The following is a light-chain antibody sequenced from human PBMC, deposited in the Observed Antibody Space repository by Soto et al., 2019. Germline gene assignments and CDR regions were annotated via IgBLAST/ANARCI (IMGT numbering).Light chain of an antibody. Sequence: QSALTQPRSVSGSPGQSVTISCTGTSSDVGGYNYVSWYQQHPGKAPKLIIYDVSKRPSGVPDRFSGSRSGNTASLTISALQAEDEADYNCCSYAGSQTWVFGGGTKLTVL. CDR1: SSDVGGYNY. J-gene: IGLJ3*02. CDR3: CSYAGSQTWV. V-gene: IGLV2-11*01. CDR2: DVS.